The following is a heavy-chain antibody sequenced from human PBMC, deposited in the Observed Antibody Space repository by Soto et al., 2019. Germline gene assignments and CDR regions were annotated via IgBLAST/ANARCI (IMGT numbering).Heavy chain of an antibody. CDR1: GGSISSSSYY. D-gene: IGHD3-3*01. J-gene: IGHJ3*02. V-gene: IGHV4-39*01. Sequence: SETLSLTCTVSGGSISSSSYYWGWIRQPPGKGLEWIGSIYYSGSTYYNPSLKSRVTISVDTSKNQFSLKLSSVTAADTAVYYCARGEITIFGVVIAHDAFDIWGQGTMVTVS. CDR3: ARGEITIFGVVIAHDAFDI. CDR2: IYYSGST.